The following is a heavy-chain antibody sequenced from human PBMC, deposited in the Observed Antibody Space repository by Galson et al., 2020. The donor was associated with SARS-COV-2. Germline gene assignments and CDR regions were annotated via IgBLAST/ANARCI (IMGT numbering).Heavy chain of an antibody. J-gene: IGHJ4*02. CDR3: AKSSCSSTSCTNPFDY. CDR2: IGASGINT. V-gene: IGHV3-23*01. CDR1: GFTFSSYA. D-gene: IGHD2-2*01. Sequence: GGSLRLSCAASGFTFSSYALDWVRQAPGKGLEWVSAIGASGINTHYADSVKGRFTISRDNYKNTLYLQMTSLRAEDTAIYYCAKSSCSSTSCTNPFDYWGQGTLVTVSS.